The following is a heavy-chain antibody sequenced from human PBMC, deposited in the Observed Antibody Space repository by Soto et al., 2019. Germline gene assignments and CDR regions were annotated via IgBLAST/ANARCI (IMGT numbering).Heavy chain of an antibody. J-gene: IGHJ3*02. V-gene: IGHV3-23*01. CDR3: AKDRLGNLQDAFDI. CDR1: GFTFSNYA. Sequence: EVQLLESGGGLVQPGGSLRLSCAASGFTFSNYAMAWVRQAPGKGLEWVSGIGASGGTTYYADSVKGRFTVSRDNSKNTLYLQVNSLRAEDTAVYYCAKDRLGNLQDAFDIWGQGTMVTVSS. D-gene: IGHD3-9*01. CDR2: IGASGGTT.